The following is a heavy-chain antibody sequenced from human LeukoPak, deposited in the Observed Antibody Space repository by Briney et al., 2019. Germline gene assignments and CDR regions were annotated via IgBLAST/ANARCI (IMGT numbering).Heavy chain of an antibody. J-gene: IGHJ4*02. CDR2: LYYSGST. Sequence: SETLSLTCAVYGGSFSGYYWSWIRQPPGEGLEWLGSLYYSGSTYYNPSLKSRVTISVDTSKNQFSLRLSSVTAADTAVYYCARAIDYGDSPGYCDYWGQGTLVTVSS. CDR1: GGSFSGYY. D-gene: IGHD4-17*01. CDR3: ARAIDYGDSPGYCDY. V-gene: IGHV4-34*01.